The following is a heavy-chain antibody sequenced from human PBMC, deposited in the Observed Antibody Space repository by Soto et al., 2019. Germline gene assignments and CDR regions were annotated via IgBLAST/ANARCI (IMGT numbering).Heavy chain of an antibody. V-gene: IGHV4-34*01. CDR2: INHSGST. CDR1: GGSFSGYY. D-gene: IGHD3-3*01. CDR3: AGEYYDFWSGYLSTFDY. J-gene: IGHJ4*02. Sequence: SETLSLTCAVYGGSFSGYYWSWIRQPPGKGLEWIGEINHSGSTNYNPSLKSRVTISVDTSKNQFSLKLSSVTAADTAVYYCAGEYYDFWSGYLSTFDYWGQGTLVTVSS.